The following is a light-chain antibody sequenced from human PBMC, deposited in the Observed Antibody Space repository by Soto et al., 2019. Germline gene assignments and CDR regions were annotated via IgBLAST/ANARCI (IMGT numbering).Light chain of an antibody. Sequence: QSVLTQPPSVSGAPGQRVTISCSGTSSDIGSYDHVAWYQQFPGKSPKLIIYAVSDRPSGVSDRFSGSKSGISASLTISGLQTEDEADYYCISYTDRQSYLFGTGTKVTVL. CDR3: ISYTDRQSYL. J-gene: IGLJ1*01. CDR1: SSDIGSYDH. CDR2: AVS. V-gene: IGLV2-14*03.